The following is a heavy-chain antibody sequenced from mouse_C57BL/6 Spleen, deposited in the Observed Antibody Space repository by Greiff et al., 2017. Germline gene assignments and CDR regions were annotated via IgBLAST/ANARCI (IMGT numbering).Heavy chain of an antibody. CDR2: IDPSDSET. Sequence: QVQLKQPGAELVRPGSSVKLSCKASGYTFTSYWMHWVKQRPIQGLEWIGNIDPSDSETHYNQKFKDKATLTVDKSSSTAYMQLSSLTSEDSAVYYCARYDYDYSWFAYWGQGTLVTVSA. V-gene: IGHV1-52*01. CDR1: GYTFTSYW. J-gene: IGHJ3*01. D-gene: IGHD2-4*01. CDR3: ARYDYDYSWFAY.